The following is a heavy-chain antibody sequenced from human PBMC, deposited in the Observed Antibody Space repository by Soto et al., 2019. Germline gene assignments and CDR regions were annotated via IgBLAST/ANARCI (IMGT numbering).Heavy chain of an antibody. D-gene: IGHD5-18*01. J-gene: IGHJ4*02. CDR3: ARREGYSFDY. Sequence: PSESLSLTCTVSGCSISSSSYYWGCIRQPPGKGLEWIGSIYYSGSTYYTPSLKSRVTISVDTSKNQFSLKLSSVTAADTAVYYCARREGYSFDYWGQGTLVTVSS. CDR2: IYYSGST. V-gene: IGHV4-39*01. CDR1: GCSISSSSYY.